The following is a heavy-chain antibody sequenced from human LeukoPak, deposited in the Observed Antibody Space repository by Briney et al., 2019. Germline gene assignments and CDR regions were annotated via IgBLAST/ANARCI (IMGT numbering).Heavy chain of an antibody. CDR3: ARVRGASMVRGVVDY. V-gene: IGHV4-30-4*08. CDR1: GFTFSSYW. Sequence: LRLSCAASGFTFSSYWMHWIRQPPGKGLEWIGYIYYSGSTYYNPSLKSRVTISVDTSKNQFSLKLSSVTAADTAVYYCARVRGASMVRGVVDYWGQGTLVTVSS. J-gene: IGHJ4*02. CDR2: IYYSGST. D-gene: IGHD3-10*01.